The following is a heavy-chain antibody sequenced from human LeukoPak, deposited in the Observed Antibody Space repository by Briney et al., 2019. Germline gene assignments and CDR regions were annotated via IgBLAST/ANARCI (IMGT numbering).Heavy chain of an antibody. CDR3: ARCQSGSYYYYYYMDV. Sequence: SQTLSLTCTVSGGSISSGSYYWSWIRQPAGKGLEWIGRIYTSGSTNYNPSLKSRVTISVDTSKNQFSLKLSSVTAADTAVYYCARCQSGSYYYYYYMDVWGKGTTVTVSS. J-gene: IGHJ6*03. D-gene: IGHD1-26*01. CDR1: GGSISSGSYY. CDR2: IYTSGST. V-gene: IGHV4-61*02.